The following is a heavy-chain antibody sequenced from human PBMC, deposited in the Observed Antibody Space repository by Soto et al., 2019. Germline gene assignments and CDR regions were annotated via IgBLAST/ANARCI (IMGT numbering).Heavy chain of an antibody. D-gene: IGHD5-18*01. CDR1: RGSIISSNF. CDR3: ARGYGRNFDY. Sequence: PSETLSLTCAVSRGSIISSNFWSWVRQAPGRGLEWIGEIYHTGRTNYNPSLKSRVSISVDKSKNQFSLNLTSVTAADTAVYYCARGYGRNFDYWGQGTLVTVSS. CDR2: IYHTGRT. V-gene: IGHV4-4*02. J-gene: IGHJ4*02.